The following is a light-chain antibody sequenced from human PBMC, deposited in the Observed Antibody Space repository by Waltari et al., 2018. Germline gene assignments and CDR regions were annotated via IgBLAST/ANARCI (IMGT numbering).Light chain of an antibody. V-gene: IGLV1-47*01. CDR1: SPNIGKNF. Sequence: QSVVTQPPSASGTPGQRVTISCSGSSPNIGKNFVYWNHQSPGTAPKLLIYRNNQRPSGVPDRFSGSKSGTSASLAISGLRSEDESDYYCATWDDSLRGWVFGGGTKLTVL. J-gene: IGLJ3*02. CDR2: RNN. CDR3: ATWDDSLRGWV.